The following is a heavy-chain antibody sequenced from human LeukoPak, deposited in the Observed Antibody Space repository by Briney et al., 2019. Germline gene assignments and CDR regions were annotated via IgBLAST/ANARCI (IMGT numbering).Heavy chain of an antibody. CDR2: IYHSEST. J-gene: IGHJ5*02. V-gene: IGHV4-38-2*01. CDR1: GYSISSGYY. CDR3: ARRNDFWSGYYEGWFDP. Sequence: SETLSLTCAVSGYSISSGYYWGWIRQPPGKGLEWIGSIYHSESTYYNPSLKSRVTISVDTSKNQFSLKLSSVTAADTAVYYCARRNDFWSGYYEGWFDPWGQGTLVTVSS. D-gene: IGHD3-3*01.